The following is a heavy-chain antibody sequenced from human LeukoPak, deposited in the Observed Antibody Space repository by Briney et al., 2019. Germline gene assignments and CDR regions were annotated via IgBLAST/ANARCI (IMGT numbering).Heavy chain of an antibody. CDR2: IYSSGST. Sequence: SETLSLTCSVSGGSLSNYYWTWIRQPPGKGLEWIGYIYSSGSTNYNPSLRSRVSISVDASENQFSLNLSSVTAADTAVYYCARRSWGSDSDYWGQGALVTVSS. D-gene: IGHD3-16*01. V-gene: IGHV4-59*01. J-gene: IGHJ4*02. CDR1: GGSLSNYY. CDR3: ARRSWGSDSDY.